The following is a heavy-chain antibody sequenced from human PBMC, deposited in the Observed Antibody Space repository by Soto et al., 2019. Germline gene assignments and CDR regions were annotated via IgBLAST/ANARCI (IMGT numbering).Heavy chain of an antibody. CDR2: ITKSGDNT. CDR1: GFSFSDFA. D-gene: IGHD6-13*01. V-gene: IGHV3-23*01. J-gene: IGHJ3*01. CDR3: AKEQAAAATGDAFDV. Sequence: EVRLLESGGGLVQPGGSLRLSCTASGFSFSDFAMSWVRQAPGKGLEWVSTITKSGDNTYYADSVKGRVTISRDNSKNTLYLQVNSLSAEDTAIYFCAKEQAAAATGDAFDVWGQGTMVTVSP.